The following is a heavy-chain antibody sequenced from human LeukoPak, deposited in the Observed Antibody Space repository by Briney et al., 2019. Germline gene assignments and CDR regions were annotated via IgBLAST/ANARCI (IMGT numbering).Heavy chain of an antibody. V-gene: IGHV1-69*04. J-gene: IGHJ3*02. Sequence: SVKVSCKASGGTFSSYAISWVRQAPGQGLEWMGRIIPILGIANYAQKFQGRVTITADKSTSTAYMELSSLRSEDTAVYYCASRSSNGAFDIWGQGTMVSVSS. CDR1: GGTFSSYA. CDR2: IIPILGIA. CDR3: ASRSSNGAFDI. D-gene: IGHD2-2*01.